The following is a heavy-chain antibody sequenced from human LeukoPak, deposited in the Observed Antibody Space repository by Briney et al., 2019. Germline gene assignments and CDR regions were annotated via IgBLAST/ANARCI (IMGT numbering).Heavy chain of an antibody. J-gene: IGHJ4*02. CDR3: AKDRGYSYAYSLDY. CDR2: ISWNSGSI. Sequence: GGSLRLSCAASGFTFDDYAMHWVRQAPGKGLEWVSGISWNSGSIGYADSVKGRITISRDNAKNSLFLQMNSLRAEDTALYYCAKDRGYSYAYSLDYWGQGTLVTVSS. D-gene: IGHD5-18*01. V-gene: IGHV3-9*01. CDR1: GFTFDDYA.